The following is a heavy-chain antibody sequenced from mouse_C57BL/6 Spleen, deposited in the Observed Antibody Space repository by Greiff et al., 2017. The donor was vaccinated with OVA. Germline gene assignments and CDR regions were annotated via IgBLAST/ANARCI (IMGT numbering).Heavy chain of an antibody. CDR1: GYAFTNYL. CDR2: INPGSGGT. J-gene: IGHJ3*01. CDR3: ARENDYDRRSWFAY. D-gene: IGHD2-4*01. Sequence: VQLQQSGAELVRPGTSVKVSCKASGYAFTNYLIEWVKQRPGQGLEWIGVINPGSGGTNYNEKFKGKATLTADKSSSTAYMQLSSLTSEDSAVYFCARENDYDRRSWFAYWGQGTLVTVSA. V-gene: IGHV1-54*01.